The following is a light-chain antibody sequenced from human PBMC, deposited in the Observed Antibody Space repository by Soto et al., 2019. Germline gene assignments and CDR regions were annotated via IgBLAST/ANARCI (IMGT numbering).Light chain of an antibody. Sequence: EIVMTQSPDTLSVSLGERATLSCRASQSVSRNLAWYQQRPGQPPRLLIYGASTRATGIPARFSGSGSGTEFTLTISSLQSEDFAVYHCQQYNKWPLFTFGPGTRVDFK. V-gene: IGKV3-15*01. CDR1: QSVSRN. CDR3: QQYNKWPLFT. J-gene: IGKJ3*01. CDR2: GAS.